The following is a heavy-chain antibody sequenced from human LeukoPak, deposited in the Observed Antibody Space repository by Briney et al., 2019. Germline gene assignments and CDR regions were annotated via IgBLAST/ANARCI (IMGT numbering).Heavy chain of an antibody. CDR3: ARNAFVDCSSTSCYYDY. J-gene: IGHJ4*02. CDR1: GFTFSSYW. CDR2: IKQDGSEK. Sequence: GGSLRLSCAASGFTFSSYWMSWVRQAPGKGLEWVANIKQDGSEKYYVDSVKGRFTISRDNAKNSLYLQMNSLRAEDTAVYYCARNAFVDCSSTSCYYDYWGQGTLVTVSS. V-gene: IGHV3-7*03. D-gene: IGHD2-2*01.